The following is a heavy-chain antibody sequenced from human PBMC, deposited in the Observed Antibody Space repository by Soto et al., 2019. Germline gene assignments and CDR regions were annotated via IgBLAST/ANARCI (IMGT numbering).Heavy chain of an antibody. D-gene: IGHD6-13*01. J-gene: IGHJ5*02. CDR3: ATAGVGPAAFRPRFDP. Sequence: QVQLQESGPGLVKPSQTLSLTCTVSGGSISSGGYYWSWIRQHPGKGLEWIGYIYYSGSTYYNPSLKSQVTISVDTSKNQFSLKLSSVTAADTAVYYCATAGVGPAAFRPRFDPWGQGTLVTVSS. CDR1: GGSISSGGYY. V-gene: IGHV4-31*01. CDR2: IYYSGST.